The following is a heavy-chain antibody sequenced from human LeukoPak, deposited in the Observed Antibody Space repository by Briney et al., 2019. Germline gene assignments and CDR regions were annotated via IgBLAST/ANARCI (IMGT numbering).Heavy chain of an antibody. CDR3: ARHTNYYYYYMDV. CDR2: IYPGDSDT. J-gene: IGHJ6*03. Sequence: GESLKISCKGSGYSFTSYWIGWVRQLPGKGLEWMGIIYPGDSDTRYSPSFQGQVTISADKSISTAYLQWSSLKASDTAMYYCARHTNYYYYYMDVWGKGTTVTVSS. V-gene: IGHV5-51*01. CDR1: GYSFTSYW.